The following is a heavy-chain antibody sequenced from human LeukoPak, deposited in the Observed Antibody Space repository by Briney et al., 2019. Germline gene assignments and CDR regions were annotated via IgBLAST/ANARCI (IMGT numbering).Heavy chain of an antibody. CDR2: IRANSGNT. J-gene: IGHJ4*02. V-gene: IGHV1-18*01. Sequence: ASVTVSCKPSGYSFTRNGISWVRQAPGQGLEWMAWIRANSGNTNYAQNFQDRVTLTTDTSTSTAYMELRSLRSDDTAVYYCARDVNYAFDYWGQGTLVTVSS. D-gene: IGHD3-16*01. CDR1: GYSFTRNG. CDR3: ARDVNYAFDY.